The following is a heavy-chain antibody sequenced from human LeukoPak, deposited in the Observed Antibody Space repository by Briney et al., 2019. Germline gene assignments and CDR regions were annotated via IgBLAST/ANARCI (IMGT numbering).Heavy chain of an antibody. J-gene: IGHJ4*02. CDR2: IDAGHTT. D-gene: IGHD3-22*01. V-gene: IGHV3-66*01. Sequence: GGSLRLSCVASGFSFSSYVMRWVRQAPGKGLEWVSSIDAGHTTYYAASVKGRFTISRDNSKNTLYLQMNSLRAEDTAVYYCARDPHDSSGYYFPLYYFDYWAREPWSPSPQ. CDR3: ARDPHDSSGYYFPLYYFDY. CDR1: GFSFSSYV.